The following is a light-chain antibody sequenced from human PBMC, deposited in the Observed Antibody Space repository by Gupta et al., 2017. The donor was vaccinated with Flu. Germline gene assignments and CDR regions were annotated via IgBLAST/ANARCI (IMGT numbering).Light chain of an antibody. V-gene: IGKV1-5*03. CDR3: QQYRTYPIT. CDR2: EAS. Sequence: DIQMTPSPSTLSASVGDRVTITCRASQSVSGWLAWYQQKPGKAPKVLIYEASNLQSGVASRFSGSGSGTEFTLTISSLQPDDFATYYCQQYRTYPITFGQGTRLEI. J-gene: IGKJ5*01. CDR1: QSVSGW.